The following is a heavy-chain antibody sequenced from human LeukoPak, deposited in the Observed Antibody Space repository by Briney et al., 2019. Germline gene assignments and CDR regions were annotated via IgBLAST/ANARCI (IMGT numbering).Heavy chain of an antibody. Sequence: PGGSLRLSCAASGFTFSSYAMSWVRQAPGKGLEWVSAISGSGGSTYYADSVKGRFTISRDNSKNTLYLQMNSLRAEDTAVYYCAKSVAPEQLWSPADYWGQGTLVTVSS. CDR1: GFTFSSYA. V-gene: IGHV3-23*01. CDR3: AKSVAPEQLWSPADY. D-gene: IGHD5-18*01. CDR2: ISGSGGST. J-gene: IGHJ4*02.